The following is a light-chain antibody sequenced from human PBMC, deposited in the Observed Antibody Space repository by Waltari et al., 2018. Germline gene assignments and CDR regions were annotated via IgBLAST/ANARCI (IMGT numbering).Light chain of an antibody. CDR2: DVT. Sequence: QSALTQPASVSGSPGQSITISCSGLGSAVGASDSVSWHQHHPGKAPQVIIYDVTNRPSGVSDRFSASKSANTASLTISRLQPEDEADYYCSSQTLDGLVLFGGGTRLTVL. CDR3: SSQTLDGLVL. V-gene: IGLV2-14*03. CDR1: GSAVGASDS. J-gene: IGLJ2*01.